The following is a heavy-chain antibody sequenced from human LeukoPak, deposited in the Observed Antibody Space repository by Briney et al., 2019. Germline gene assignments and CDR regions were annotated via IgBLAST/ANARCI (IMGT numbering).Heavy chain of an antibody. CDR1: GYSISSGYY. V-gene: IGHV4-38-2*02. J-gene: IGHJ3*02. CDR2: IYHSGST. CDR3: ARAPGGATHAFDI. D-gene: IGHD1-26*01. Sequence: SETLSLTCTVSGYSISSGYYWGWIRQPPGKELEWIGSIYHSGSTYYNPSLKSRVTISVDTSKNQLSLKLSSVTAAVTAVYYCARAPGGATHAFDIWGQGTTVTVSS.